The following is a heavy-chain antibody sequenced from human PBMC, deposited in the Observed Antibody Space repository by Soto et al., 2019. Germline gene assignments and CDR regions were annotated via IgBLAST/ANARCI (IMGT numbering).Heavy chain of an antibody. J-gene: IGHJ6*02. Sequence: SVKVSCKASGGTFSSYAISWVRQAPGQGLEWMGGIIPIFGTANYAQKFQGRVTITADESTSTAYMGLSSLRSEDTAVYYCARNDGTLGYCSGGSCYTKYYYYYGMDVWGQGTTVTVSS. D-gene: IGHD2-15*01. CDR3: ARNDGTLGYCSGGSCYTKYYYYYGMDV. CDR1: GGTFSSYA. CDR2: IIPIFGTA. V-gene: IGHV1-69*13.